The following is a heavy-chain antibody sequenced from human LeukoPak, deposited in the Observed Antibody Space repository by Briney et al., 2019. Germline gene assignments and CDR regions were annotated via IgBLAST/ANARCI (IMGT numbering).Heavy chain of an antibody. CDR3: ARVLRAASWRSYDY. J-gene: IGHJ4*02. CDR1: GDSVSNSLYY. D-gene: IGHD5-18*01. Sequence: SETLSLTCTVSGDSVSNSLYYWSWIRQPPGKGLEWIGYIYYNGGTNYNPSLKSRVTISIDTSTHQFSLRLNSMTAADTAVYYCARVLRAASWRSYDYWGQGSLVTVSS. CDR2: IYYNGGT. V-gene: IGHV4-61*01.